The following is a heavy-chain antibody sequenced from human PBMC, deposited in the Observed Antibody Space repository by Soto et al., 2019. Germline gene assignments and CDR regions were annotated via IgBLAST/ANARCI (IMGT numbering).Heavy chain of an antibody. V-gene: IGHV1-2*02. Sequence: QVQLVQSGAELKEPGDSVRVSCEASGYTFTAYYIHWVRPAPGQGLEWMGWINPRFGDTSYAQDFQGRVSMTRDTSISTVYMELSRLTSDDTAIYYCARNMDYYYGPGSGNGHGFWGQGTTVTVFS. CDR2: INPRFGDT. CDR1: GYTFTAYY. CDR3: ARNMDYYYGPGSGNGHGF. J-gene: IGHJ6*02. D-gene: IGHD3-10*01.